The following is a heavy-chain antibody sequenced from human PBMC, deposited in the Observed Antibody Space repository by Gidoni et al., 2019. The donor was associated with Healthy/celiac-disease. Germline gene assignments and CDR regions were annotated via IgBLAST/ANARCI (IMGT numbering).Heavy chain of an antibody. J-gene: IGHJ6*02. D-gene: IGHD3-3*01. CDR1: GYTCTGHY. CDR3: ARDLVTIFGGGYYYGMDV. CDR2: INPNSGGT. V-gene: IGHV1-2*02. Sequence: QVQLVQSGAEVKKPGASVKVSCKASGYTCTGHYMHWVRQAPGQGLEWMGWINPNSGGTNYAQKFQGRVTMTRDTSISTAYMELSRLRSDDTAVYYCARDLVTIFGGGYYYGMDVWGQGTTVTVSS.